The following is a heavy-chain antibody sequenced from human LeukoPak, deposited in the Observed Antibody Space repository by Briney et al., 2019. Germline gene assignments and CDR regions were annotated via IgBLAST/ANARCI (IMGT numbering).Heavy chain of an antibody. CDR2: INPNSGGT. J-gene: IGHJ4*02. D-gene: IGHD6-19*01. Sequence: GASVKVSCKASGYTFTGYYMHWVRQAPGQGLEWMGWINPNSGGTNYAQKFQGRVTMTRDTSISTACMELSRLRSDDTAVYYCAKGQRAVAGLRSDYWGQGTLVTVSS. CDR3: AKGQRAVAGLRSDY. CDR1: GYTFTGYY. V-gene: IGHV1-2*02.